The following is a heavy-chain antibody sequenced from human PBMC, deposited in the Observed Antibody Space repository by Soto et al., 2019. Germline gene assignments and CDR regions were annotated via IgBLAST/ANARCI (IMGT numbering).Heavy chain of an antibody. V-gene: IGHV3-74*01. Sequence: EVQLVESGGGIVQPGGSLRLSCSVSGFTFSSHWMHWVRQAPGKGLVWVSRISTDGSRTTYADSVKGRVTISRDNAKNTLYLYMSSLRAEDTAVYYCARDMLGPRAFDYWGQGTLVTVSS. J-gene: IGHJ4*02. CDR2: ISTDGSRT. CDR1: GFTFSSHW. CDR3: ARDMLGPRAFDY. D-gene: IGHD3-10*02.